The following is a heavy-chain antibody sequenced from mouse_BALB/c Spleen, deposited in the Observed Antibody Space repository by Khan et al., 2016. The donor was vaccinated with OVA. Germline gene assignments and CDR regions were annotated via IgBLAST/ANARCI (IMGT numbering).Heavy chain of an antibody. CDR2: INTHSGVP. V-gene: IGHV9-4*02. CDR3: ARRGADNYRNEGGAKEY. D-gene: IGHD2-5*01. J-gene: IGHJ4*01. Sequence: QIQLVQSGPELKKPGETVRISCKASGYTFTTAGIQWVQKMPGKGLKWIGWINTHSGVPKYAEDFKGRFAFSLEISVNTAYLQITNLNNEDTATYLCARRGADNYRNEGGAKEYGGQGTSVTVSS. CDR1: GYTFTTAG.